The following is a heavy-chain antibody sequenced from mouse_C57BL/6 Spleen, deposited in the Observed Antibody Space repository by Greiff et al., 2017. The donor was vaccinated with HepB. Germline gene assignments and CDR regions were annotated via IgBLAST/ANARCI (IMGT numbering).Heavy chain of an antibody. CDR3: ASREDYFDY. V-gene: IGHV1-59*01. CDR1: GYTFTSYW. J-gene: IGHJ2*01. CDR2: IDPSDSYT. Sequence: QVQLQQPGAELVRPGTSVKLSCKASGYTFTSYWMHWVKQRPGQGLEWIGVIDPSDSYTNYNQKFKGKATLTVDTSSSTAYMQLSSLTSEDSAVYYCASREDYFDYWGQGTTLTVSS.